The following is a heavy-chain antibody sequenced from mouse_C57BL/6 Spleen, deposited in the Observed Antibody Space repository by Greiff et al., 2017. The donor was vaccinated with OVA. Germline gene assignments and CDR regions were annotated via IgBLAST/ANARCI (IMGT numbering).Heavy chain of an antibody. V-gene: IGHV3-6*01. J-gene: IGHJ3*01. D-gene: IGHD1-1*01. CDR3: ARDYYGPPFAY. Sequence: EVQLVESGPGLVKPSHSLSLTCSVTGYSITSGYYWYWIRQFPGNKLVWMGFISYDGRNNYNPSLKNRISITRDTSKNQFFLKLNSVTTEDTATYSCARDYYGPPFAYWGQGTLVTVSA. CDR1: GYSITSGYY. CDR2: ISYDGRN.